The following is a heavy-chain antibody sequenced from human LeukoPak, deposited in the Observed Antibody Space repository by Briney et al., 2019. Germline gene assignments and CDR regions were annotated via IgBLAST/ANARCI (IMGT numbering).Heavy chain of an antibody. V-gene: IGHV3-23*01. CDR2: ITAGGDTP. J-gene: IGHJ4*02. D-gene: IGHD3-22*01. CDR3: AKAYGTNGYYQLPIDF. CDR1: GFTFSSNA. Sequence: GGSLRLSCAASGFTFSSNAMTWVRQAPGKGLECVSAITAGGDTPYYADSVRGRFTISRDNSRNTLYLQLNNLRAEDTAIYYCAKAYGTNGYYQLPIDFWGQGTLVTVSS.